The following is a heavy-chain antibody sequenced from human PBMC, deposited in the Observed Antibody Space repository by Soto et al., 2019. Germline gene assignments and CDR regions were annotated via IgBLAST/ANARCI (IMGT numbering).Heavy chain of an antibody. V-gene: IGHV5-51*03. CDR2: IYPEDSDT. D-gene: IGHD3-10*01. J-gene: IGHJ3*02. CDR3: ARRILLWSVRDAFDN. Sequence: EVQLVQSGAEVKKPGESLKISCKGFGYTYPSYWIGWVRQMPGKGLEWMGIIYPEDSDTRYSPSFQGQVTISADKSISTAYLQWSSLKASDTAMYYCARRILLWSVRDAFDNWGQGTMVTVSS. CDR1: GYTYPSYW.